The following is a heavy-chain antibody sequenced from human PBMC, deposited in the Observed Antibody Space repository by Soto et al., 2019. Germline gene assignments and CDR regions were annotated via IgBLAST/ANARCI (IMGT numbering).Heavy chain of an antibody. Sequence: GGSLRLSCAASGFTFSSYAMSWVRQAPGKGLEWVSAISGSGGSTYYADSVKGRFTISRDNSKNTLYLQMNSLRAEDTAVYYCAKGRDLPPSSSPMPLDYWGQGTLVTVSS. CDR3: AKGRDLPPSSSPMPLDY. D-gene: IGHD6-6*01. CDR2: ISGSGGST. V-gene: IGHV3-23*01. J-gene: IGHJ4*02. CDR1: GFTFSSYA.